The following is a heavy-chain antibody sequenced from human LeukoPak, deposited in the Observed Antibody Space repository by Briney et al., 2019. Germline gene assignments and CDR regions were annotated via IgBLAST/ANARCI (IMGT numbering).Heavy chain of an antibody. D-gene: IGHD5/OR15-5a*01. J-gene: IGHJ5*02. Sequence: GGSLRLSCAASGFTFSSYGMHWVRQAPGKGLEWVAFIRYDGSNKYYADSVKGRFTISRDNSKNTLYLQMDSLRAEDTAVYYCASSLSTILDYWFDPWGQGTLVTVSS. CDR1: GFTFSSYG. V-gene: IGHV3-30*02. CDR2: IRYDGSNK. CDR3: ASSLSTILDYWFDP.